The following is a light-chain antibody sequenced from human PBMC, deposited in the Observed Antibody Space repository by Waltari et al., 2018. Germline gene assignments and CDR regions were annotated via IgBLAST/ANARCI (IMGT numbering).Light chain of an antibody. CDR3: QQYGSSVLYT. J-gene: IGKJ2*01. V-gene: IGKV3-20*01. Sequence: RASQSLTKRYLAWYQQKPGQAPRLLIYGASSRSAGIPDRFSGSGSGTDFTLTISRLEPEDFAVYYCQQYGSSVLYTFGQGTKLEIK. CDR2: GAS. CDR1: QSLTKRY.